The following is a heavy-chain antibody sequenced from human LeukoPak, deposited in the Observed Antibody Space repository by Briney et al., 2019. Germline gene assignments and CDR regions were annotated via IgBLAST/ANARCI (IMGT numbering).Heavy chain of an antibody. Sequence: PGGSLRLSCAASGFTFSSYAMHWVRQAPGKGLEYVSAISSNGGSTYYANSVKGRFTISRDNSKNTLYLQMGSLRAEDMAVYYCARDWCSSTSCYQPLWYWGQGTLVTASS. CDR3: ARDWCSSTSCYQPLWY. CDR1: GFTFSSYA. V-gene: IGHV3-64*01. CDR2: ISSNGGST. J-gene: IGHJ4*02. D-gene: IGHD2-2*01.